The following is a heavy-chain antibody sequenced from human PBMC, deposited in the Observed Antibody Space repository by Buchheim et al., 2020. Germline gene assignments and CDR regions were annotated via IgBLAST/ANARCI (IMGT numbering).Heavy chain of an antibody. V-gene: IGHV3-30*14. Sequence: QVQLVESGGGVVQPGRSLRLSCAASGFTFSSYAMHWVRQAPGKGVEWVAVISYDGSNKYYADSVKGRYTISRDNSNNPLYLQMNSLRAEDTAVYYCARDPRKMVVVVITLDYWGQGTL. CDR3: ARDPRKMVVVVITLDY. J-gene: IGHJ4*02. CDR2: ISYDGSNK. CDR1: GFTFSSYA. D-gene: IGHD3-22*01.